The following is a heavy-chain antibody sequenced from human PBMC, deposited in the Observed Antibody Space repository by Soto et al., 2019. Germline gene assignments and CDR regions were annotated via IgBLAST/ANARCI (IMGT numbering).Heavy chain of an antibody. Sequence: QVQLVQSGAEVKKPGASVKVSCKASGYTFTSYYMHWVRQAPGQGLEWMGIINPSGGSTSYAQKCQGRVTMTRDTSTSTVYMELSSLRSEDTAVYYCARHDILTGYYTNWFDPWGQGTLVTVSS. CDR2: INPSGGST. V-gene: IGHV1-46*01. D-gene: IGHD3-9*01. J-gene: IGHJ5*02. CDR1: GYTFTSYY. CDR3: ARHDILTGYYTNWFDP.